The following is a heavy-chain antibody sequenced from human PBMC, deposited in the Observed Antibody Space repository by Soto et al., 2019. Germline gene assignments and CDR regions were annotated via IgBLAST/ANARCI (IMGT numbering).Heavy chain of an antibody. V-gene: IGHV4-30-4*01. D-gene: IGHD6-25*01. CDR3: ARVKSPRLNFDY. Sequence: SETLSLTCTVSCGSISSGDCYWSWIRQPPGKGLEWIGYIYYSGSTYYNPSLKSRVTISVDTSKNQFSLKLSSVTAADTAVYYCARVKSPRLNFDYWGQGTLVTVSS. CDR2: IYYSGST. J-gene: IGHJ4*02. CDR1: CGSISSGDCY.